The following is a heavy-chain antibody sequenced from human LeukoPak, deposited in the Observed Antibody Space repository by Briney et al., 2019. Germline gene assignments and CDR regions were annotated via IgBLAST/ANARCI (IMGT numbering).Heavy chain of an antibody. CDR3: ARDYGDYLY. CDR2: ISSGGSTI. V-gene: IGHV3-48*03. J-gene: IGHJ4*02. Sequence: PGGSLRLSCAASGFTFSSYEMNWVRQAPGKGLEWVPYISSGGSTIYYADSVKGRFTISRDNAKNSLYLQMNSLRAEDTAVYYCARDYGDYLYWGQGTLVHVSS. D-gene: IGHD4-17*01. CDR1: GFTFSSYE.